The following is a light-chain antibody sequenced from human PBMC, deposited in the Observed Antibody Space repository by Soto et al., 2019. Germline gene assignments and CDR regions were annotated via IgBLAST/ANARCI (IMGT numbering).Light chain of an antibody. CDR2: TNN. Sequence: QAVVTQPPSASGTPGQRVTISCSGSDSNIGSNTVSWYQQLPGTAPKLLIYTNNQRPSGVPDRFSGSKSGTSASLAISGLHSEDEADYYCAAWDDSLSGPCVVFGGGTKLTVL. J-gene: IGLJ2*01. CDR1: DSNIGSNT. CDR3: AAWDDSLSGPCVV. V-gene: IGLV1-44*01.